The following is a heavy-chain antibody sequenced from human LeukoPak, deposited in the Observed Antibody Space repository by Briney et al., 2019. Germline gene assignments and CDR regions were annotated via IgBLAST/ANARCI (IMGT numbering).Heavy chain of an antibody. D-gene: IGHD5-24*01. J-gene: IGHJ4*02. V-gene: IGHV1-8*01. Sequence: ASVKVSCKASGYTFTSYDINWVRQATGQGLEWMGWMNPNSGNTGYAQKFQGRVTMTRNTSISTAFMELSSLRSEDTAVYYCARGGRWLQRYYFDYWGQGTLVTVSS. CDR3: ARGGRWLQRYYFDY. CDR1: GYTFTSYD. CDR2: MNPNSGNT.